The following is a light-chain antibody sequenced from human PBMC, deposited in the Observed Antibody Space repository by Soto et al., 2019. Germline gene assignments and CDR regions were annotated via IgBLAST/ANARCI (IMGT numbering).Light chain of an antibody. V-gene: IGKV3-15*01. CDR2: GAS. J-gene: IGKJ1*01. Sequence: ETVMTQSPATLSVSPGERATLSCRASQGVSSNLAWYQQKPGQAPRLLIYGASTRATGIPARISCSGSGTEFTLTISSLQSEDFAVYYCQQYNTWPRTFGQGTKVEIK. CDR1: QGVSSN. CDR3: QQYNTWPRT.